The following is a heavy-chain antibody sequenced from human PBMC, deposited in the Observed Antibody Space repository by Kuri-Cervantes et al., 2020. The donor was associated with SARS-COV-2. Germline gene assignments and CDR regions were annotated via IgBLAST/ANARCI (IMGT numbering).Heavy chain of an antibody. CDR3: ARANWRTGGYYYYYMNV. CDR1: GGSFSNYA. Sequence: SVKVSCKASGGSFSNYAISWVRQAPGQGLEWMGGIIPIFGTANYAQKFQGRVTITADESTSTAYMELSSLRSEDTAVYYCARANWRTGGYYYYYMNVWGKGTTVTVSS. V-gene: IGHV1-69*13. J-gene: IGHJ6*03. D-gene: IGHD7-27*01. CDR2: IIPIFGTA.